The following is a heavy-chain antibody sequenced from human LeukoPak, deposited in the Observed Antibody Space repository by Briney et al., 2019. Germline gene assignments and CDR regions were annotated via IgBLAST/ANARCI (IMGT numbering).Heavy chain of an antibody. CDR2: IYRSGST. J-gene: IGHJ4*02. D-gene: IGHD2-15*01. Sequence: SETLSLTCTVSGYSISSGYYWGWIRQPPGKGLEWIGSIYRSGSTYYNPSLKSRVTISVDTSKNQFSLKLSSVTAADTAVYYCARAESGSCWRYWGQGTLVTVSS. V-gene: IGHV4-38-2*02. CDR3: ARAESGSCWRY. CDR1: GYSISSGYY.